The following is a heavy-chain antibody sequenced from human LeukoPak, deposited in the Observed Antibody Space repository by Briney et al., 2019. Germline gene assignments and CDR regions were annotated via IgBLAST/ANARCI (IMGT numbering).Heavy chain of an antibody. CDR3: ATQVFGDFYMDV. J-gene: IGHJ6*03. CDR1: GDSISSDYYY. Sequence: SETLSLTCTVSGDSISSDYYYWGWIRQPPGKGLEWIANIYYSGSTYYNPSLKSRVTISVDTSKNQFSLKVTSVTAADTAVYYCATQVFGDFYMDVWGKGTTVTVPS. CDR2: IYYSGST. V-gene: IGHV4-39*01. D-gene: IGHD4-17*01.